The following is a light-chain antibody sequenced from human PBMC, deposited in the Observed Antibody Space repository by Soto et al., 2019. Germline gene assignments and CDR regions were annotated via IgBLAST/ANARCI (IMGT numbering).Light chain of an antibody. J-gene: IGKJ3*01. Sequence: EIVLTQSPGTLSLSPGERATLSCRASQSIASSYLGWYQQKPGQAPRLLIYGASSRATGIPDRFSGSGSGTDFTLSISRLEPEDFAVYYFQHYGTSPFTFGPGTKVEIK. CDR3: QHYGTSPFT. CDR2: GAS. V-gene: IGKV3-20*01. CDR1: QSIASSY.